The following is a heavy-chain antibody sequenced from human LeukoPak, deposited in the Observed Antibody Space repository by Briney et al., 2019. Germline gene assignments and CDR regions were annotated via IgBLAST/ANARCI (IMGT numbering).Heavy chain of an antibody. J-gene: IGHJ3*02. D-gene: IGHD3-16*01. CDR1: GFTFTTYE. V-gene: IGHV3-48*03. Sequence: GGSLRLSCAASGFTFTTYEMNWVRQAPGKGLEWVSYISSSGRTIYYADSVKGRFTISRDNAKNSLYLQMNSLRAEDTAVYYCARDERGAFDIWGQGTMVTVFS. CDR3: ARDERGAFDI. CDR2: ISSSGRTI.